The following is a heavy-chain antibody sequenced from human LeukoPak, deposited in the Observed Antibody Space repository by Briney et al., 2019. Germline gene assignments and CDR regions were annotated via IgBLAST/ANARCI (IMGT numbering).Heavy chain of an antibody. CDR3: ASEYYYDSSGVDY. V-gene: IGHV3-74*01. J-gene: IGHJ4*02. Sequence: PGGSLRLSCAASGFSFSSNWMHWVRHVQGQGLGWVSRINSDGSSTSYADSVKGRFSISRDNAKNTLYLQMSSLRAEDTAVYYCASEYYYDSSGVDYWGQGTLVTVSS. D-gene: IGHD3-22*01. CDR2: INSDGSST. CDR1: GFSFSSNW.